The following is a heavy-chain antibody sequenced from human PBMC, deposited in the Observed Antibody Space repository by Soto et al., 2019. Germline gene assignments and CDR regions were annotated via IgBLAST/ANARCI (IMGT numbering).Heavy chain of an antibody. Sequence: PRGSLRLSCAASDFDFSSYGIHWVRQAPGKGLEWVAASSYDGRETFYADSAKGRFTVSKEMSKNTAFLQMNALRHEDTAVYFCARDSGWPIINFDNWGQGTHVTVSS. CDR3: ARDSGWPIINFDN. J-gene: IGHJ4*02. V-gene: IGHV3-30*03. CDR2: SSYDGRET. CDR1: DFDFSSYG. D-gene: IGHD3-10*01.